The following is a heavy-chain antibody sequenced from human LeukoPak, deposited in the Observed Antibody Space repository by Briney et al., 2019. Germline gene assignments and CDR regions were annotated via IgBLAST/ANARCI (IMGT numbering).Heavy chain of an antibody. V-gene: IGHV3-48*03. CDR3: VRDREGYNSFDI. CDR1: GFTFSSYE. D-gene: IGHD1-1*01. CDR2: SSRSGSTT. Sequence: PGGSLRLSCAASGFTFSSYEMNWVRQAPGKGLEWVSYSSRSGSTTYYADSVKGRFTISRDNVKNSLYLQLIRLRDEDTGVYYCVRDREGYNSFDIWGQGTVVTVSS. J-gene: IGHJ3*02.